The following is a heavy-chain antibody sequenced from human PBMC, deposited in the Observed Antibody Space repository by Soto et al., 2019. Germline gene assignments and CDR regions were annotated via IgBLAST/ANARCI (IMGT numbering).Heavy chain of an antibody. CDR1: GFTLSSFW. CDR2: IKQGGTET. J-gene: IGHJ6*02. CDR3: ARHHGYSGSSHYYLFGMDV. V-gene: IGHV3-7*03. Sequence: GGSLRLSCAASGFTLSSFWMSWVRQAPGKGLEWVANIKQGGTETYYVDSVKGRFTISRDNAKNSLFLQMNSLRAEDTAVYFCARHHGYSGSSHYYLFGMDVWGQGTTVTV. D-gene: IGHD6-13*01.